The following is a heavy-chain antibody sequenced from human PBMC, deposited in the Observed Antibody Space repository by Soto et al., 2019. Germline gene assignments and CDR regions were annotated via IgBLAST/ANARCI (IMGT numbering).Heavy chain of an antibody. CDR3: ARDGSSRPTEY. Sequence: EVQLVESGGGLVQPGGSLRLSCAASGFTVSSNYMSWVRQAPRKGLEWVSVIYSGGSGTTYYADSVKGRFTISRDISKNTVYLQMNSLRPEDTAVYYCARDGSSRPTEYWGQGTQVTVSS. CDR2: IYSGGSGTT. CDR1: GFTVSSNY. V-gene: IGHV3-66*01. J-gene: IGHJ4*02. D-gene: IGHD3-10*01.